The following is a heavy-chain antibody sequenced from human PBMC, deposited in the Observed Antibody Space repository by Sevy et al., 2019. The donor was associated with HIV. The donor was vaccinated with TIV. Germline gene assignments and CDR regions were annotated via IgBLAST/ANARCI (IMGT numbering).Heavy chain of an antibody. Sequence: GGSLRLSCAASGFTFSSYAMSWVRQTPGKGLEWVSAISGSGGSTYYADSVKGRFTISRDNSKNTLYLQMNSLRAEDTAVYYCAKAGGFDCSGGSCHRDHYFDYWGQGTLVTVSS. J-gene: IGHJ4*02. CDR1: GFTFSSYA. CDR2: ISGSGGST. CDR3: AKAGGFDCSGGSCHRDHYFDY. D-gene: IGHD2-15*01. V-gene: IGHV3-23*01.